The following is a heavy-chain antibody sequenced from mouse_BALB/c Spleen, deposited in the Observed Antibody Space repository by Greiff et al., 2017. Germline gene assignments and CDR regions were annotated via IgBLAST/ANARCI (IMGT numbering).Heavy chain of an antibody. Sequence: VQLQQSGPGLVQPSQSLSITCTVSGFSLTSYGVHWVRQSPGKGLEWLGVIWSGGSTDYNAAFISRLSISKDNSKSQVFFKMNSLQANDTAIYYCASGRERNGYFDVWGAGTTVTVSS. CDR1: GFSLTSYG. CDR2: IWSGGST. J-gene: IGHJ1*01. V-gene: IGHV2-2*02. CDR3: ASGRERNGYFDV.